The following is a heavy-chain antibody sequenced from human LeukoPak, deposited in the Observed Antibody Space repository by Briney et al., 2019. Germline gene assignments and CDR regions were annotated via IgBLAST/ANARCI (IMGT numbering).Heavy chain of an antibody. V-gene: IGHV1-2*02. CDR3: TRGGRLEFDY. Sequence: EASVKVSCKASGYSFSAYYMHWVRQAPGQGLEWMGWIDPSSGTSYAQKSQGRVTMTRDTSISTAHMELSRLASDDTAVYYCTRGGRLEFDYWGQGSLVTVSS. D-gene: IGHD2-15*01. CDR1: GYSFSAYY. J-gene: IGHJ4*02. CDR2: IDPSSGT.